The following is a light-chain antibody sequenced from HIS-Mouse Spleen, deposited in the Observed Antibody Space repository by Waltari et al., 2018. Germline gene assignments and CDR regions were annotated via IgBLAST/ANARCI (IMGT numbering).Light chain of an antibody. CDR3: MQALQTPLFT. CDR2: LGS. Sequence: DIVMTQSPLSLPVTPGEPASISCRSSQSLLHSNGYNDLDWYLQKPGQSPQLLVYLGSNRASGVPDRFSGSGSGTDFTLKSSRVEAEDVGVYYCMQALQTPLFTFGPGTKVEIK. J-gene: IGKJ3*01. V-gene: IGKV2-28*01. CDR1: QSLLHSNGYND.